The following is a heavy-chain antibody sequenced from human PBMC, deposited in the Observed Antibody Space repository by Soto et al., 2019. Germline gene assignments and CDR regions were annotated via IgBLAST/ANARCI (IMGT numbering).Heavy chain of an antibody. D-gene: IGHD6-13*01. CDR2: IDWDDDK. CDR1: GFSLSTSGMR. CDR3: ARSIVAAGNRWFDP. V-gene: IGHV2-70*04. Sequence: GSGPTLVNPTQTLTLTCTFSGFSLSTSGMRVSWIRQPPGKALEWIARIDWDDDKLYSPSLKTRLTISKDTSKNQVVLTMTNMDPVDTATYYCARSIVAAGNRWFDPWGQGTLVTVSS. J-gene: IGHJ5*02.